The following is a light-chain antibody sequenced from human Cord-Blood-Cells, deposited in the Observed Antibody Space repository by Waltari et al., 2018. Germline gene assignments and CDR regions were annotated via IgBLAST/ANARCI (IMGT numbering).Light chain of an antibody. V-gene: IGLV2-14*01. CDR3: SSYTSSSTYV. CDR2: DVI. J-gene: IGLJ1*01. CDR1: SSDVGGYNY. Sequence: QSALTQPASVSGSPGPSITISCTGTSSDVGGYNYFSWYQQHPGKAPKLMIYDVIKRPSGVSNRFSGSKSGNTASLTISGLQAEDEADYYCSSYTSSSTYVFGTGTKVTVL.